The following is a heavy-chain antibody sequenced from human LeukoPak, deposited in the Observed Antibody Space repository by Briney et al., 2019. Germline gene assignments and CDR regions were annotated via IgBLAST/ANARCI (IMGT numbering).Heavy chain of an antibody. CDR3: ARVSSGSYFGYYYYYMDV. J-gene: IGHJ6*03. Sequence: GGSLRLSCAASGFTFSNYWMHWVRQAPGKGLVWVSRINSDGSSASYADSVKGRFTISRDNAKNTLYLQMNSLRAEDTAVYYCARVSSGSYFGYYYYYMDVWGKGTTVTVSS. V-gene: IGHV3-74*01. CDR1: GFTFSNYW. CDR2: INSDGSSA. D-gene: IGHD1-26*01.